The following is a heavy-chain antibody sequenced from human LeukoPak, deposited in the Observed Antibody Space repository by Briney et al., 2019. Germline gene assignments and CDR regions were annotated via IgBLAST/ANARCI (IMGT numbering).Heavy chain of an antibody. CDR2: IIPILGIA. D-gene: IGHD6-6*01. CDR3: ASLMGEYSSSSDDY. J-gene: IGHJ4*02. Sequence: GASVKVSCKASGGTFSSYAISWVRQAPGQGLEWMGRIIPILGIANYAQKFQGRVTTTADKSTSTAYMELSSLRSEDTAVYYCASLMGEYSSSSDDYWGQGTLVTVSS. CDR1: GGTFSSYA. V-gene: IGHV1-69*04.